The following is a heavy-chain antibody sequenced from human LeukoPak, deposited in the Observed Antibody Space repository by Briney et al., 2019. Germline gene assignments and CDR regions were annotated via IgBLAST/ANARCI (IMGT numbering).Heavy chain of an antibody. D-gene: IGHD1-26*01. CDR2: ISGSGGST. CDR1: GFTFSSYA. J-gene: IGHJ4*02. Sequence: PGGSLRLSCAASGFTFSSYAMSWVRQAPGKGLEWVSAISGSGGSTYYADSVKGRFTISRDNSNNTLFLQMNTLRAEDTAMYYCARVVGTNEWTGAYWGQGTLVTVSS. V-gene: IGHV3-23*01. CDR3: ARVVGTNEWTGAY.